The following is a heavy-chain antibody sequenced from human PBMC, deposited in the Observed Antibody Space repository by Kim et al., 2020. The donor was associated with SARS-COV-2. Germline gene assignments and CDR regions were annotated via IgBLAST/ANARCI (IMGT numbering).Heavy chain of an antibody. D-gene: IGHD1-26*01. Sequence: YSQSFQGQVTISADKSISTAYLQWSSLRASDTAMYYCARLGGSYGGWFDPWGQGTLVTVSS. CDR3: ARLGGSYGGWFDP. J-gene: IGHJ5*02. V-gene: IGHV5-51*01.